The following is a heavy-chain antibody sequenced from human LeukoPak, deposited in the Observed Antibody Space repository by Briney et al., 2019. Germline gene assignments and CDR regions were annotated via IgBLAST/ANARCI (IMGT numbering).Heavy chain of an antibody. V-gene: IGHV3-15*01. CDR1: GFTFSNAW. CDR2: IKSKSDGGTT. J-gene: IGHJ4*02. Sequence: GGSLRLSCVASGFTFSNAWMNWVRQAPGKGLEWVGRIKSKSDGGTTDYAAPVKGKFTISRDDSKNTLYLQMNSLKSEDTAVYYCTRSQSGYVIEFDYWGQGTLVTVSS. CDR3: TRSQSGYVIEFDY. D-gene: IGHD5-12*01.